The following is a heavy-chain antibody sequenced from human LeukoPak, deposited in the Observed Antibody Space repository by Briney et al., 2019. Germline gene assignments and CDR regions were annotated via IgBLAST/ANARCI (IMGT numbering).Heavy chain of an antibody. CDR1: GGSFSGYY. J-gene: IGHJ4*02. CDR2: INHSGST. V-gene: IGHV4-34*01. CDR3: ARTNYGDYPLDY. Sequence: SETLSLTCAVYGGSFSGYYWSWIRQPPGKGLEWIGEINHSGSTNYNPSLKSRVTISVDTSKNQFSLKLSSVTAADTAVCYCARTNYGDYPLDYWGQGTLVTVSS. D-gene: IGHD4-17*01.